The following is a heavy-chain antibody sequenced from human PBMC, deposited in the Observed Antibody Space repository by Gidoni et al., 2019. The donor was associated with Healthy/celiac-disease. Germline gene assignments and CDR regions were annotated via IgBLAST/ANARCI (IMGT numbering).Heavy chain of an antibody. CDR3: AREPRGYSYGTFDY. Sequence: EVQLVESGGGLVKPGGSLRLSGAASGFTFSSYSMNWVRQAPGKGLEWVSSISSSSSYIYYADSVKGRFTISRDNAKNSLYLQMNSLRAEDTAVYYCAREPRGYSYGTFDYWGQGTLVTVSS. V-gene: IGHV3-21*01. CDR1: GFTFSSYS. CDR2: ISSSSSYI. D-gene: IGHD5-18*01. J-gene: IGHJ4*02.